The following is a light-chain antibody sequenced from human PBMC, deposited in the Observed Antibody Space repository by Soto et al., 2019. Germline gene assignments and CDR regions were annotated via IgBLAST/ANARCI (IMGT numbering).Light chain of an antibody. CDR2: EVS. CDR1: SSDVGGYNY. V-gene: IGLV2-14*01. Sequence: QSALTQPASVSGSPGQSITISCTGTSSDVGGYNYVSWYQQHPGKAPKLMIYEVSNRPSGVSNRFSGSKSGNTASLTISGLQAEDEADYSCCSFAGSYSYVFETATKLTVL. J-gene: IGLJ1*01. CDR3: CSFAGSYSYV.